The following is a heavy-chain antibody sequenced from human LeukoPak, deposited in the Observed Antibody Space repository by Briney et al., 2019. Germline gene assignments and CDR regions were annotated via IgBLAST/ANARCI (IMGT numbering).Heavy chain of an antibody. D-gene: IGHD4-17*01. J-gene: IGHJ4*02. V-gene: IGHV5-51*01. CDR3: ARHRGDYYYYFDY. Sequence: GESLKISCKGSGYIFTSYWIGWVRQMPGKGLEWMGIIYPGDSDTRYSPTFQGQVTISADKSISTAYLQWSSLKASDTAMYYCARHRGDYYYYFDYWGQGTLVTVSS. CDR2: IYPGDSDT. CDR1: GYIFTSYW.